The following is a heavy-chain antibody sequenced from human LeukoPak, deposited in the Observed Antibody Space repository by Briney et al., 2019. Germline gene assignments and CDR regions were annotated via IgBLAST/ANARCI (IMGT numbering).Heavy chain of an antibody. CDR2: INHSGST. V-gene: IGHV4-34*01. CDR1: GGSFSGYY. CDR3: ASSPPYYYGMDV. Sequence: SETLSLTSAVYGGSFSGYYWSWIRQPPGKGLEWIGEINHSGSTNYNPSLKSRVTISVDTSKNQFSLKLSSVTAADTAVYYCASSPPYYYGMDVWGQGTTVTVSS. J-gene: IGHJ6*02.